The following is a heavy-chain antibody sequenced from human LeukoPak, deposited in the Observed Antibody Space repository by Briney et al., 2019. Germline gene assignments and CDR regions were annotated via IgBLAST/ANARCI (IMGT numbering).Heavy chain of an antibody. CDR2: IYYSGNT. CDR3: ARQTGSGLFILP. D-gene: IGHD3/OR15-3a*01. V-gene: IGHV4-39*01. CDR1: GGSISSTSYY. Sequence: SETLSLTCTVSGGSISSTSYYWGWIRQPPGKGLEWIGSIYYSGNTYYNASLKSQVSISIDTSKNQFSLKLTSVTAADTAVYYCARQTGSGLFILPGGQGTLVTVSS. J-gene: IGHJ4*02.